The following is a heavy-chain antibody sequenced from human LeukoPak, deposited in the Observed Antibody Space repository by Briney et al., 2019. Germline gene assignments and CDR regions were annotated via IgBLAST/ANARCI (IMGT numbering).Heavy chain of an antibody. CDR2: INPNSGGT. D-gene: IGHD2-21*01. V-gene: IGHV1-2*02. CDR3: ARADRLHGGPYLIGP. J-gene: IGHJ5*02. Sequence: ASVKVSCKTSGYTFTDYYMHWVRQAPGQGLEWMGWINPNSGGTSSAQKFQGRVTMTRDTSITTVYMEVSWLTFDDTAIYYCARADRLHGGPYLIGPWGQGTLVTVSS. CDR1: GYTFTDYY.